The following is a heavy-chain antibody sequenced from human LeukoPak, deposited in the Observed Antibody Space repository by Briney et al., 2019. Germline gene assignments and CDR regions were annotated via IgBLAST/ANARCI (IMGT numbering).Heavy chain of an antibody. J-gene: IGHJ6*03. CDR1: GFTFGDYA. D-gene: IGHD5-18*01. V-gene: IGHV3-49*04. CDR3: TREVDTAMVLTVIETYYYYYMDV. Sequence: PGGSLRLSCTASGFTFGDYAMSWVRQAPGKGLEWVGFIRSKAYGGTTEYAASVKGRFTISRDDSKSIAYLQMNSLKTEDTAVYYCTREVDTAMVLTVIETYYYYYMDVWGKGTTVTVSS. CDR2: IRSKAYGGTT.